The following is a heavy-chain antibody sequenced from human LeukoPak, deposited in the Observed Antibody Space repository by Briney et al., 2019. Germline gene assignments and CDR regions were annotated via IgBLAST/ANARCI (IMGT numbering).Heavy chain of an antibody. V-gene: IGHV1-8*01. J-gene: IGHJ4*02. CDR2: MNPNSGNT. CDR1: GYTFTSYD. D-gene: IGHD5-18*01. CDR3: ARVSGVQLFSAFDY. Sequence: ASVKVSCKASGYTFTSYDINWVRQATGQGLEWMGWMNPNSGNTGYAQKFQGRVTMTRNTSISTVYMELSSLRSEDTAVYYCARVSGVQLFSAFDYWGQGTLVTVSS.